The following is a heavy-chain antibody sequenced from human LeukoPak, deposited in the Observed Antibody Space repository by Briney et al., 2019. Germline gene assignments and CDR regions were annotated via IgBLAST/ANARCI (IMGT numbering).Heavy chain of an antibody. CDR3: ARSFYSAYEDFDY. Sequence: PSETLSLTCTVSGGSISRYYWNWIRQPPGKGLEWIGYIYYTGSTSYNPSLKSRVTISVDTSKSQFSLKLSSVTAADTAVYYCARSFYSAYEDFDYWGQGTLVTVSS. J-gene: IGHJ4*02. D-gene: IGHD5-12*01. CDR1: GGSISRYY. CDR2: IYYTGST. V-gene: IGHV4-59*08.